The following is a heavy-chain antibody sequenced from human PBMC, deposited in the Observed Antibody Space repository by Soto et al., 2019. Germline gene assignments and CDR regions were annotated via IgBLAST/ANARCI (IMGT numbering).Heavy chain of an antibody. CDR3: AKNYDSDGYYTQN. Sequence: GGSLRLSCAASGFTFSSYAMHWARQAPGKGLEWVAVISYDGSNKYYADSVKGRFTISRDNSKNTLYLQMNSLRADDTAVYYCAKNYDSDGYYTQNWGQGTLVNVSS. J-gene: IGHJ4*02. CDR1: GFTFSSYA. V-gene: IGHV3-30-3*01. CDR2: ISYDGSNK. D-gene: IGHD3-22*01.